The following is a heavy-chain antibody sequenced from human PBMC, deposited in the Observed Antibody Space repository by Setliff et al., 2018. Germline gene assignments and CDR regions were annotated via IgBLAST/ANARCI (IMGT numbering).Heavy chain of an antibody. Sequence: ASVKVSCKASGYIFSSYGINWVRQAPGQGLEWMGWISAYARKFQGRVIMATDTSTNTAYMELRSLRSDDTAIYYCARGPPEFVVAPAEGKFDYWGQGTLVTVSS. CDR2: ISA. D-gene: IGHD2-15*01. J-gene: IGHJ4*02. CDR1: GYIFSSYG. CDR3: ARGPPEFVVAPAEGKFDY. V-gene: IGHV1-18*01.